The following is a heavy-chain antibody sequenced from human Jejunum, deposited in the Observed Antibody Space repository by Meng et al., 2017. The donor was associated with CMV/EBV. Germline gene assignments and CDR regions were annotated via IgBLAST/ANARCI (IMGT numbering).Heavy chain of an antibody. J-gene: IGHJ4*02. D-gene: IGHD3-3*01. CDR1: GGSIGSGDYY. CDR2: IHDTGST. Sequence: QGQVQESGPGLVKPSQTLSLTCSVSGGSIGSGDYYWSWIRQPPGKGLEWIGYIHDTGSTYYNPSLKSRVDISLGTSRNHFSLTLSSVTAEDTAVYFCARGSIFVSFDSWGQGTLVTVSS. CDR3: ARGSIFVSFDS. V-gene: IGHV4-30-4*08.